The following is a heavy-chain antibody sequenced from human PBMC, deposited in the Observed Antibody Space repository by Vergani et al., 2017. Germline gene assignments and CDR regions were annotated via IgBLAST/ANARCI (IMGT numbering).Heavy chain of an antibody. D-gene: IGHD5-12*01. J-gene: IGHJ6*02. Sequence: VQLVESGGGVVQPGRSLRLSCAASGFTFSSYSMNWVRQAPGKGLEWVSSISSSSSYIYYADSVKGRFTISRDNTKNSLYLQMNSLRAEDTAVYYCERDSSPYSGYDSGGDLYYYDYGMDVWGQGTTVTVSS. V-gene: IGHV3-21*01. CDR2: ISSSSSYI. CDR3: ERDSSPYSGYDSGGDLYYYDYGMDV. CDR1: GFTFSSYS.